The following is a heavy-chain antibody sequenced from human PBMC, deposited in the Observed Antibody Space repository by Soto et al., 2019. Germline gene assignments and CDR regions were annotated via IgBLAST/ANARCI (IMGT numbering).Heavy chain of an antibody. V-gene: IGHV1-69*13. CDR1: GGTFSSYA. D-gene: IGHD2-21*02. J-gene: IGHJ4*02. Sequence: SVKVSCKASGGTFSSYAISWVRQAPGQGLEWMGGIIPIFGTANYAQKFQGRVTITADESTSTAYMELSSLRSEDTAVYYYARAPLKYCGGDCSRWYFDYWGQGTLVTVSS. CDR3: ARAPLKYCGGDCSRWYFDY. CDR2: IIPIFGTA.